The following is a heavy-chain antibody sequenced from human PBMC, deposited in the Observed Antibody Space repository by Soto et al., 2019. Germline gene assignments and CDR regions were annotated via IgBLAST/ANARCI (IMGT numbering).Heavy chain of an antibody. CDR3: AKSQFMVGEPSYYYYGMDV. CDR1: GDTFTSYA. CDR2: INAGNGNT. V-gene: IGHV1-3*01. J-gene: IGHJ6*02. Sequence: ASVKVSCKASGDTFTSYAMHCVRQAPGQMLEWMGWINAGNGNTKYSQKFQGRVTITRDTSASTAYMELSSLRSEDTAVYYCAKSQFMVGEPSYYYYGMDVWGQGTTVTVSS. D-gene: IGHD3-10*02.